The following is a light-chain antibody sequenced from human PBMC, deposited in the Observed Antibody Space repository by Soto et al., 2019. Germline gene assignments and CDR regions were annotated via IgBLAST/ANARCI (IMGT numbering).Light chain of an antibody. CDR2: LGS. Sequence: DIVMTQSPLSLSVTPGEPASISCRSSQSLLHSDGYNYLDWYLQKPGQSPQLLICLGSNRASGVPDRFSGSGSGTDFTLTISRVEAEDFATYYCQEYNTYSRTFGQGTKVEIK. CDR3: QEYNTYSRT. V-gene: IGKV2-28*01. J-gene: IGKJ1*01. CDR1: QSLLHSDGYNY.